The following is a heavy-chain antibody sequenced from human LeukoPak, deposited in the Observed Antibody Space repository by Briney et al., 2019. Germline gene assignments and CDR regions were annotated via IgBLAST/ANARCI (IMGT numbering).Heavy chain of an antibody. CDR3: ARSGDSSAYYSF. Sequence: SETLSLTCTVSGASIRSHHWTWIRQPPGKGLAWIGNVYYVGSTSYSPSLKSRVTISLDTSKNQFSLEMNSVTAADTAVYYCARSGDSSAYYSFWGQGILVTVSS. CDR2: VYYVGST. D-gene: IGHD3-22*01. J-gene: IGHJ4*02. CDR1: GASIRSHH. V-gene: IGHV4-59*11.